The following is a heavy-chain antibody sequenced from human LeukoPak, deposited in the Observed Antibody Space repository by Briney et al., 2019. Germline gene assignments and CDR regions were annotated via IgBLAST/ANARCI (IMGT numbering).Heavy chain of an antibody. V-gene: IGHV4-59*08. Sequence: SETLSLICSVWGRFISRYYWIWIRQPPGKALEWIGYNYYSGSTNYNPSLKSRVTISVDTSKNQFSLKLSSVTAADTAVYYCARQLWFGELFHPSYFDLWGRGTLVTVSS. D-gene: IGHD3-10*01. CDR1: GRFISRYY. CDR3: ARQLWFGELFHPSYFDL. J-gene: IGHJ2*01. CDR2: NYYSGST.